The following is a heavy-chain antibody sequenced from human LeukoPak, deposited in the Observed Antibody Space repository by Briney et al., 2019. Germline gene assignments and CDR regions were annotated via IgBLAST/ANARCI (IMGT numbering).Heavy chain of an antibody. CDR2: INPNSGGT. CDR1: GYTFTGYY. V-gene: IGHV1-2*02. J-gene: IGHJ3*02. Sequence: ASVKVSCKASGYTFTGYYMHWVRQAPGQGLEWMGWINPNSGGTNYAQKFQGRVTMTGDTSISTAYMELSRLRSDDTAVYYCARDGALEQSGNAFDIWGQGTMVTVSS. D-gene: IGHD3-3*01. CDR3: ARDGALEQSGNAFDI.